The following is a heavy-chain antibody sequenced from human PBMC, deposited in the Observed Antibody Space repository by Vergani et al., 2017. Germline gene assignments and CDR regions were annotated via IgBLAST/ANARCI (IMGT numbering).Heavy chain of an antibody. Sequence: EVQLVESGGGLVQPGGSLRLSCAASGFTVSSNYMSWVRQAPGKGLEWVSVIYSGGSTYYADSVKGRFTISRDNSKNTLYRQMNSLRAEDTAVYYCATQKTYYYDSSGYPHDAFDIWGQGTMVTVSS. CDR1: GFTVSSNY. V-gene: IGHV3-66*02. D-gene: IGHD3-22*01. CDR3: ATQKTYYYDSSGYPHDAFDI. J-gene: IGHJ3*02. CDR2: IYSGGST.